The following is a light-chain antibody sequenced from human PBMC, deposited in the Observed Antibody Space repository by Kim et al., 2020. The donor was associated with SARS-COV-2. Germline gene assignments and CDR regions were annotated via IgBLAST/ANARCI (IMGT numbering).Light chain of an antibody. V-gene: IGKV3-11*01. CDR2: DAS. CDR1: QSVSSY. CDR3: QQRSNWPPKYT. J-gene: IGKJ2*01. Sequence: EIVLTQSPATLSLSPGERATLSCRASQSVSSYLAWYQQKPGQAPRLLIYDASNRATGIPARFSGSGPGTDFTLTISSLEPEDFAVYYCQQRSNWPPKYTFGQGTKLEI.